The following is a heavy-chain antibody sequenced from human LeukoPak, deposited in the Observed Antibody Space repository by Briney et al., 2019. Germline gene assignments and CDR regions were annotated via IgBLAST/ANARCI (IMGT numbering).Heavy chain of an antibody. Sequence: GGSLRLSCAASGFTVITNDMTWVRQAPGKGLEWVSVLYSDGNTKYADSVQGRFSISRDNSKNTLYLEMNSLSPDDTAVYYCARGVEPLAANTLAYWGQGTLVTVSS. CDR3: ARGVEPLAANTLAY. CDR2: LYSDGNT. CDR1: GFTVITND. V-gene: IGHV3-53*01. D-gene: IGHD1-14*01. J-gene: IGHJ4*02.